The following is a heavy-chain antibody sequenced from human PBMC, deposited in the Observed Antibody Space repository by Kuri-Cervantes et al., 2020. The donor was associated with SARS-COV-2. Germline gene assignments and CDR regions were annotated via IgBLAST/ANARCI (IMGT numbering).Heavy chain of an antibody. CDR3: AFGSYPTLGYFGY. Sequence: LSLTCAASGFTFSSYWMSWVRQAPGKGLEWVGRIKSKTDGGTTDYAAPVKGRFTISRDDSKNTLYLQMNSLRAEDTVVYYCAFGSYPTLGYFGYWGQGTLVTVSS. J-gene: IGHJ4*02. CDR1: GFTFSSYW. D-gene: IGHD1-26*01. V-gene: IGHV3-15*01. CDR2: IKSKTDGGTT.